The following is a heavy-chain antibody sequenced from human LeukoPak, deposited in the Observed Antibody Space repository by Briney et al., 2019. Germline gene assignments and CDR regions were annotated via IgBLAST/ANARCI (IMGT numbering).Heavy chain of an antibody. V-gene: IGHV4-34*01. J-gene: IGHJ4*02. CDR3: ARSSRIAAAGFFFDY. D-gene: IGHD6-13*01. CDR2: INHSGST. CDR1: GGSFSGYY. Sequence: SETLSLTCAVYGGSFSGYYWSWIRQPPGKGLEWIGEINHSGSTNYNPSLKSRVIISVDTSKNQFSLKLSSVTAADTAVYYCARSSRIAAAGFFFDYWGQGTLVTVSS.